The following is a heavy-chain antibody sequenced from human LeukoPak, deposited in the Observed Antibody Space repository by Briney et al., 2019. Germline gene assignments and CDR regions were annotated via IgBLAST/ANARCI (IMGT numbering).Heavy chain of an antibody. CDR1: GYTFTSYD. V-gene: IGHV1-8*01. J-gene: IGHJ4*02. CDR2: MNPNSGNT. D-gene: IGHD3-10*01. Sequence: ASVKVSCKASGYTFTSYDINWVRPATGQGLEWMGWMNPNSGNTGYAQKFKGRVTMTRNTSINTAYMELSSLRSEDTAVYYCAMRNGSGSLYFDYWGQGTLVTVSS. CDR3: AMRNGSGSLYFDY.